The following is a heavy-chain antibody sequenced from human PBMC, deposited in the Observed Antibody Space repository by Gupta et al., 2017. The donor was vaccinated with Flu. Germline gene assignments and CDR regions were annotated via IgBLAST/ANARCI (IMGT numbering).Heavy chain of an antibody. CDR2: ISSSSSYI. CDR3: ARSFAYDRSAYYDY. J-gene: IGHJ4*02. D-gene: IGHD3-22*01. V-gene: IGHV3-21*01. CDR1: GFTFRPYT. Sequence: EVQLVESGGGLVKPGGSLRLSCAASGFTFRPYTMNWVRQAPGKVLEWVSSISSSSSYIYYADSVKGRFTVSRDNAKNSLYLQMDSLRAEDTAVYHCARSFAYDRSAYYDYWGQGTLVTVSS.